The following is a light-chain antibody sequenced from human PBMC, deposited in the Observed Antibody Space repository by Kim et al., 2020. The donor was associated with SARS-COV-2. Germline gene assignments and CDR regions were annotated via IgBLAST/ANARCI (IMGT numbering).Light chain of an antibody. V-gene: IGLV1-40*01. CDR1: SSHIGAGYA. CDR2: RNN. Sequence: QRVTISGTGSSSHIGAGYAVHWYRQLPGTAPKLLIYRNNNRPSGVPDRFSGSKSGTSASLAITGLQAEDEADYYCQSYDSSLNVVVFGGGTQLTVL. J-gene: IGLJ2*01. CDR3: QSYDSSLNVVV.